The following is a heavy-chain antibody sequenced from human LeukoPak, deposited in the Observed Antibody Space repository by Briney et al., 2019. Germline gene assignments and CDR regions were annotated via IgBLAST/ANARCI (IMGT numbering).Heavy chain of an antibody. CDR1: GFTFGDYY. Sequence: PGGSLRLSCSASGFTFGDYYMSWIRQAPGKGLEWVSYISGSASTIYYADSVKGRFTISRDNSKNTLYLQMNSLRAEDTAVYYCATRWFGELLYSYWGQGTLVTVSS. J-gene: IGHJ4*02. V-gene: IGHV3-11*01. D-gene: IGHD3-10*01. CDR3: ATRWFGELLYSY. CDR2: ISGSASTI.